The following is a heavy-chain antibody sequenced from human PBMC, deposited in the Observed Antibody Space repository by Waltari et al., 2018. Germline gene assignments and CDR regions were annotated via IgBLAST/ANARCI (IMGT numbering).Heavy chain of an antibody. V-gene: IGHV3-7*01. CDR3: ARGVRYYDSSGYYFFDY. CDR2: IKQDGSEK. Sequence: EVQLVESGGGLVQPGGSLRLSCAASGFTFSSYWMSWVRQAPGKGLEWVANIKQDGSEKYYVESVKGRFTISRDNAKNSLYLQMNSLRAEDTAVYYCARGVRYYDSSGYYFFDYWGQGTLVTVSS. D-gene: IGHD3-22*01. J-gene: IGHJ4*02. CDR1: GFTFSSYW.